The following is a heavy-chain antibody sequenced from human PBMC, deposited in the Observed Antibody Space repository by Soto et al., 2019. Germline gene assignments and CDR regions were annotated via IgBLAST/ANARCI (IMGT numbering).Heavy chain of an antibody. V-gene: IGHV4-59*01. Sequence: PXETLSLTCPVSGGSISIYYWSWIRQPPGKGLEWIGYIYYSGSTNYNPSLKSRVTISVDTSKNQFSLKLSSVTAADTAVYYCAISGGVPSGRYYYFDYWGQGTLVTVYS. CDR2: IYYSGST. CDR1: GGSISIYY. J-gene: IGHJ4*02. CDR3: AISGGVPSGRYYYFDY. D-gene: IGHD1-26*01.